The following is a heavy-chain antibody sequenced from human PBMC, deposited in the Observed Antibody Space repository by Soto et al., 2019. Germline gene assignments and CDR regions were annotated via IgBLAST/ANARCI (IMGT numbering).Heavy chain of an antibody. Sequence: QVQLQESGPGLVKPSETLSLTCTVSGGSISSYYWSWIRQPPGKGLEWIGYIYYSGSTNYNPSLKGRVTISVDTSKNQFSLKLSSVTAADTAVYYCARSRRDSIAAAYDYWGQGTLVTVSS. D-gene: IGHD6-13*01. CDR3: ARSRRDSIAAAYDY. CDR2: IYYSGST. J-gene: IGHJ4*02. CDR1: GGSISSYY. V-gene: IGHV4-59*01.